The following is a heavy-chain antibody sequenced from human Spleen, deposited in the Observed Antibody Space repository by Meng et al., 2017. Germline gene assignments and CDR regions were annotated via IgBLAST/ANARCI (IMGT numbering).Heavy chain of an antibody. CDR2: ISSSSTI. CDR1: GFTFSDYY. Sequence: GESLKISCAASGFTFSDYYMNWVRQAPGKGLEWVSSISSSSTIYYADSVKGRFTISRDNAKNSLYLQMNNLRAEDTAVYYCARNNYYDSTGYYYAPLDYWGQGALVTVSS. V-gene: IGHV3-69-1*01. CDR3: ARNNYYDSTGYYYAPLDY. J-gene: IGHJ4*02. D-gene: IGHD3-22*01.